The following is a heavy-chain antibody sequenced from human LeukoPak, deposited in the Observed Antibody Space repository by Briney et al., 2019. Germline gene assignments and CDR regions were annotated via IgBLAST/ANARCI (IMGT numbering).Heavy chain of an antibody. D-gene: IGHD3-10*01. Sequence: PSETLSLTCTVSGDSVSSGRYYWSWIRQPRGKGLEWIVRSYYSGSTNYNPSLKSRVTMSVDTSKNQFSLKLSSVTAADTAVYYCGVYGSGSYYIRYAFDIWGQGTMVTVSS. V-gene: IGHV4-61*01. J-gene: IGHJ3*02. CDR1: GDSVSSGRYY. CDR3: GVYGSGSYYIRYAFDI. CDR2: SYYSGST.